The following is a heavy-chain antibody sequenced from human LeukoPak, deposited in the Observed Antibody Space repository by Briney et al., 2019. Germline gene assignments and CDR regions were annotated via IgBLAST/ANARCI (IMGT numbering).Heavy chain of an antibody. CDR3: ARDHCASSGCYEYYYYGMDV. CDR1: GYTFTGYY. Sequence: GASVKVSCKASGYTFTGYYMQWVRQAPGQGLEWMGWINPSSGGANSAQKFQGRVAMTRDTSVSTAYMELSRLRSDDTAVYYCARDHCASSGCYEYYYYGMDVWGQGTTVTVSS. J-gene: IGHJ6*02. V-gene: IGHV1-2*02. D-gene: IGHD2-2*01. CDR2: INPSSGGA.